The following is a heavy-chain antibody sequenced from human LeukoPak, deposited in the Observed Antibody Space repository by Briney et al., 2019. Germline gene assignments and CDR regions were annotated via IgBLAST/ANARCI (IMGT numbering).Heavy chain of an antibody. CDR3: ARGAGGPTYYYDSSGYSARYFDL. CDR2: MNPNSGNT. CDR1: GYTFTSYD. Sequence: ASVKVSCKASGYTFTSYDINWVRQATGRGLEWMGWMNPNSGNTGYAQKFQGRVTMTRHTSISTAYMELSSLRSEDTAVYYCARGAGGPTYYYDSSGYSARYFDLWGRGTLVTVSS. V-gene: IGHV1-8*01. D-gene: IGHD3-22*01. J-gene: IGHJ2*01.